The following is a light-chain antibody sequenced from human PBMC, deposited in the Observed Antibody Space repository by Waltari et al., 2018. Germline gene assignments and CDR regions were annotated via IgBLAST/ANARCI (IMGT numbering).Light chain of an antibody. J-gene: IGLJ1*01. V-gene: IGLV2-11*01. CDR2: DVS. CDR3: CSYAGSYTFYV. Sequence: QSALTQPPSVSGSPGQSVPISCTGTSSDVGGYNHVSWYQQHPGKAPKLMIYDVSNRPSGVPDRFSGSKSGNTASLTISWLQAEDEADYYCCSYAGSYTFYVFGTGTKVTVL. CDR1: SSDVGGYNH.